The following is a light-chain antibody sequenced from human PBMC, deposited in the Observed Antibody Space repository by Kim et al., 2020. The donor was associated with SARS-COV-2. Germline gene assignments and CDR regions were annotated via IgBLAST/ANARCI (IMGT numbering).Light chain of an antibody. CDR2: GKN. CDR3: NSRDSSGNPYVV. J-gene: IGLJ2*01. V-gene: IGLV3-19*01. Sequence: SSELTQDPAVSVALGQTVRITCQGDSLRSYYASWYQQKPGQAAVLVIYGKNNRPSGIPDRFSGSSSGNTASLTITGAQAEDEADYYCNSRDSSGNPYVVFGGGTQLTVL. CDR1: SLRSYY.